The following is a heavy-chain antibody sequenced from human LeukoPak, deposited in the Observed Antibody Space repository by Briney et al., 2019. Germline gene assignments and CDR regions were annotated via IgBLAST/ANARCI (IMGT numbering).Heavy chain of an antibody. CDR1: GYTFTDYF. CDR2: INPKSGDT. V-gene: IGHV1-2*02. J-gene: IGHJ4*02. Sequence: ASVKVSCKASGYTFTDYFLHWVRQAPGRGLEWMAWINPKSGDTKYTQNLQGRVTVTRDTSISTLSMELGRLISDDTAVYYCARVRDVTGLLYWGQGTLVTVSS. CDR3: ARVRDVTGLLY. D-gene: IGHD1-14*01.